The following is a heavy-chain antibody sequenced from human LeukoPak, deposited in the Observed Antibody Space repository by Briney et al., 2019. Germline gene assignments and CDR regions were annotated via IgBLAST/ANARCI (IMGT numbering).Heavy chain of an antibody. J-gene: IGHJ4*02. CDR1: GYTFTSYG. CDR3: ARDQYDFVWGSYRPYFDY. D-gene: IGHD3-16*02. Sequence: ASVTVSCKASGYTFTSYGISWVRQAPGQGLEWMGSISPYTGNTKYAERFQDRVIMTTDASTRTAYMELRSLRSDDTAVFYCARDQYDFVWGSYRPYFDYWGQGTLVTVSS. V-gene: IGHV1-18*04. CDR2: ISPYTGNT.